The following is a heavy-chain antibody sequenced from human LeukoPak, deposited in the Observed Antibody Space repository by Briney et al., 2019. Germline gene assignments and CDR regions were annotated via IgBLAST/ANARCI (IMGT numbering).Heavy chain of an antibody. D-gene: IGHD3-16*01. J-gene: IGHJ4*02. CDR2: IKQDGSEK. CDR1: GITFSSDW. V-gene: IGHV3-7*01. CDR3: ATSLAGGDY. Sequence: GGSLRLSCAASGITFSSDWMSWVRQAPGKGLEWVANIKQDGSEKYYVDSVKGRFTISRDNAKNSLYLQMNSLRVGDTAVYYCATSLAGGDYWGQGTLVTVSS.